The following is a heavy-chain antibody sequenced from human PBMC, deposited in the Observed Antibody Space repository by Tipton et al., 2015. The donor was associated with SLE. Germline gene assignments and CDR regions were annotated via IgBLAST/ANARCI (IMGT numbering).Heavy chain of an antibody. CDR1: GGSFSGYY. Sequence: TLSLTCAVYGGSFSGYYWSWIRQPLGKGLEWIGEINHSGSTNYNPSLKSRVTISVDTSKNQFSLKLSSVTAADTAVYYCARQPIAAAGTSNYFDYWGQGTLVTVSS. CDR3: ARQPIAAAGTSNYFDY. D-gene: IGHD6-13*01. CDR2: INHSGST. V-gene: IGHV4-34*01. J-gene: IGHJ4*02.